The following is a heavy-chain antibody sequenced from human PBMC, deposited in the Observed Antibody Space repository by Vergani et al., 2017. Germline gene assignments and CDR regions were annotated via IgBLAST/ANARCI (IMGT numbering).Heavy chain of an antibody. CDR3: ARASPDCGGDCHNDY. V-gene: IGHV3-30-3*01. D-gene: IGHD2-21*01. CDR2: ISYDGSNK. J-gene: IGHJ4*02. Sequence: QVQLVESGGGVVQPGRSLRLSCAASGFTFSSCAMHWVRQAPGKGLEWVAVISYDGSNKYYADSVKGRFTISRDNSKNTLYLQMNSLRAEDTAVYYCARASPDCGGDCHNDYWGQGTLVTVSS. CDR1: GFTFSSCA.